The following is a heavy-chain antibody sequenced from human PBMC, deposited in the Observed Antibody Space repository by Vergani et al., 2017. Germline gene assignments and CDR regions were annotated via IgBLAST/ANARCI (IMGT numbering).Heavy chain of an antibody. D-gene: IGHD1-14*01. Sequence: QLQLQESGSGLVKPSQPLSLTCAVSGGSLSSGGYSWSWIRPPPGKGLEWIGYIYHSGSTNYNPSLKSRVTISVVRSKNQFSLKLSSVTAADTAVYYCARALVAFGIYPWGQGTLVTVSS. CDR2: IYHSGST. V-gene: IGHV4-30-2*01. CDR3: ARALVAFGIYP. CDR1: GGSLSSGGYS. J-gene: IGHJ5*02.